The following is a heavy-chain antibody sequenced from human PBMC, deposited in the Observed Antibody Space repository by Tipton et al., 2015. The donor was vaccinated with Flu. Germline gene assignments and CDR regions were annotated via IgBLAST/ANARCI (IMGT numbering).Heavy chain of an antibody. D-gene: IGHD1-7*01. CDR3: ARTQVDWNSTPNWIDP. V-gene: IGHV3-33*08. J-gene: IGHJ5*02. CDR1: GFTFSSYA. CDR2: IWFDGSNK. Sequence: SLRLSCAASGFTFSSYAMHWVRQAPGKGLEWVAIIWFDGSNKYYADSVKGRFTVSRDNSKNTLSLQMNSLRVGDTAVYFCARTQVDWNSTPNWIDPWGQGTLVTVSS.